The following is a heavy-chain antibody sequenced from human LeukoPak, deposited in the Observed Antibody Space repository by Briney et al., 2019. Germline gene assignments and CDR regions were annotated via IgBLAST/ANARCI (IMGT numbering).Heavy chain of an antibody. CDR1: GVSISSYY. J-gene: IGHJ6*03. CDR3: ARGGSYQLLGHYYYYYMDV. D-gene: IGHD2-2*01. V-gene: IGHV4-59*01. Sequence: SETLSLTCAVSGVSISSYYWSWIRRPPGKGLEWIGYIYYSGSTNYNPSLKSRGTISVDTSKNQFSLKLSSVTAADTAVYYCARGGSYQLLGHYYYYYMDVWGKGTTVTVSS. CDR2: IYYSGST.